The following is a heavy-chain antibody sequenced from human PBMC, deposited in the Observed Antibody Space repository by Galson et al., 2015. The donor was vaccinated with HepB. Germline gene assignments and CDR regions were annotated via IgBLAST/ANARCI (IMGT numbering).Heavy chain of an antibody. CDR2: IYDPGST. Sequence: SETLSLTCSVSGGSISNYYWSWIRQPPGKGLEWIGYIYDPGSTSYNPSLRRRVTISADTSKNQFSLKLSSVTAADTAVYYCARDRAAAEFFSWFDPWGQGTQVTVSS. J-gene: IGHJ5*02. V-gene: IGHV4-59*01. CDR1: GGSISNYY. D-gene: IGHD6-13*01. CDR3: ARDRAAAEFFSWFDP.